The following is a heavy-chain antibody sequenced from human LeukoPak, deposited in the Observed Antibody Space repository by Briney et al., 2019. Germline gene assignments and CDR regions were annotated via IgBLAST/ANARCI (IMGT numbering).Heavy chain of an antibody. D-gene: IGHD6-13*01. CDR1: GGTFSSYG. J-gene: IGHJ3*02. Sequence: GASVKVPCKASGGTFSSYGISWVRQAPGQGLEWMGGIIPIFGTANYAQKFQGRVTITTDASTSTAYMELSSLRSEDTAVYYCARGESSSRMVDDAFDIWGQGTMVTVSS. V-gene: IGHV1-69*05. CDR3: ARGESSSRMVDDAFDI. CDR2: IIPIFGTA.